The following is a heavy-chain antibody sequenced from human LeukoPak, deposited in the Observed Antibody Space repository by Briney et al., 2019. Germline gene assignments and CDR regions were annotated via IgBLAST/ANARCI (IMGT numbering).Heavy chain of an antibody. CDR3: ARVLDYYYDSSGLMDY. CDR2: ISSSSSYI. Sequence: GGSLRLSCAASGVTFSSYSMNWVRQAPRKGLEWVSSISSSSSYIYYADSVKGRFTISRDNAKNSLYLQMNSLRAEDTAVYYCARVLDYYYDSSGLMDYWGQGTLVTVSS. V-gene: IGHV3-21*01. J-gene: IGHJ4*02. CDR1: GVTFSSYS. D-gene: IGHD3-22*01.